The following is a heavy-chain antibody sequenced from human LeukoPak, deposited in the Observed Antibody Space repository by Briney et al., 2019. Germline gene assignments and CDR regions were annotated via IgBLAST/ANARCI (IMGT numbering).Heavy chain of an antibody. CDR1: GFTFSSYG. Sequence: AGGSLGLSCAASGFTFSSYGMHWVRQAPGKGLEWVAVISYDGSNKYYADSVKGRFTISRDNSKNTLYLQMNSLRAEDTAVYYCANGGILTGYYSGAFAIWGQGTMVTVSS. CDR2: ISYDGSNK. D-gene: IGHD3-9*01. J-gene: IGHJ3*02. CDR3: ANGGILTGYYSGAFAI. V-gene: IGHV3-30*18.